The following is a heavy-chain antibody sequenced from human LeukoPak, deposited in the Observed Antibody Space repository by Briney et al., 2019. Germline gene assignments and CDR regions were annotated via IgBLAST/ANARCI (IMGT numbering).Heavy chain of an antibody. CDR1: GFTFSSYD. V-gene: IGHV3-13*01. CDR2: IGTAGDT. CDR3: ARGAVPAAIGGLVDY. J-gene: IGHJ4*02. Sequence: GGSLRLSCAASGFTFSSYDMHWVRQATGKGLEWVSAIGTAGDTYYPGSVKGRFTISRENAKNSLYLQMNSLRAGDTAVYYRARGAVPAAIGGLVDYWGQGTLVTVSS. D-gene: IGHD2-2*01.